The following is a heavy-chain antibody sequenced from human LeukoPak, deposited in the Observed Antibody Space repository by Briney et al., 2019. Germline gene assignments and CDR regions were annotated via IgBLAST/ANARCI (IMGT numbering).Heavy chain of an antibody. D-gene: IGHD3-10*02. CDR1: GFTFSSHG. CDR3: AELGITMIGGV. Sequence: GGTLRLSCAAPGFTFSSHGMNWVRQAPGKGLEWVSSISSSGSTIYYADSVKGRFTIYRDNAKNSLYLQMKSLKAEDTAVYYCAELGITMIGGVWGKGTTVTISS. V-gene: IGHV3-48*04. J-gene: IGHJ6*04. CDR2: ISSSGSTI.